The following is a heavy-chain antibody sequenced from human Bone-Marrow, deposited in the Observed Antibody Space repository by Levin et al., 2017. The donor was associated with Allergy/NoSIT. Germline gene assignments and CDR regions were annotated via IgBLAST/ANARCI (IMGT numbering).Heavy chain of an antibody. Sequence: ASGPTLVKPPHPLPLPFPFSLFSLSPPGVGVGWIRQPPGKALEWLALIYWDDEERYSPSLRSRLTITKDTSKNQVVLTLTNMDPVDTATYSWARVPGRDTPMVRLYFDYWGQGTLVTVSS. CDR3: ARVPGRDTPMVRLYFDY. D-gene: IGHD5-18*01. CDR1: LFSLSPPGVG. CDR2: IYWDDEE. J-gene: IGHJ4*02. V-gene: IGHV2-5*02.